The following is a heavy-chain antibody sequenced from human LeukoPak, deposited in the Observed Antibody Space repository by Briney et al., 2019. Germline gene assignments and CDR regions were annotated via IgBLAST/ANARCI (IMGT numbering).Heavy chain of an antibody. J-gene: IGHJ4*02. D-gene: IGHD5-24*01. CDR1: GASLSGYF. V-gene: IGHV4-59*01. Sequence: SETLSLTCTVSGASLSGYFWSWIRQSLGEGLEYIGYIHYSGTTNYHPSLKSRVTMSVDTSKNQFSLRLSSVTAADTAVYYCARAGPRRDGYNLDFWGQGILVSVSS. CDR2: IHYSGTT. CDR3: ARAGPRRDGYNLDF.